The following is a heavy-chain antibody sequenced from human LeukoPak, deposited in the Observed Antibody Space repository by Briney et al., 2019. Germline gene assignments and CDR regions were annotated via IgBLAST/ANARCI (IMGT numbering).Heavy chain of an antibody. CDR2: IIPLLGTP. J-gene: IGHJ6*02. V-gene: IGHV1-69*13. CDR3: AEDSSMVTTRAPYYYYYLDV. D-gene: IGHD4-17*01. Sequence: ASVKVSCKASGGTFTNYAISWVRQAPGQGLEWMGGIIPLLGTPNYAQKFQGRVTITADDSTSTAYMELTSLRSEDTAVYYCAEDSSMVTTRAPYYYYYLDVWGQGTTVTASS. CDR1: GGTFTNYA.